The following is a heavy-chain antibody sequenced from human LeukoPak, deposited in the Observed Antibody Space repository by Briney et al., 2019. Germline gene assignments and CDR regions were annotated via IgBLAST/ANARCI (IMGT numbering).Heavy chain of an antibody. J-gene: IGHJ6*03. CDR2: ISSSSSYI. CDR1: GFTFSSYS. D-gene: IGHD6-19*01. V-gene: IGHV3-21*01. Sequence: GGSLRLSCAASGFTFSSYSMNWVRQAPGKGLEWVSSISSSSSYIYYADSVKGRFTISRDNAKNSLYLQMNSLRAEDTAVYYCAKCSGWFVRGKDYYYYYMDVWGKGTTVTVSS. CDR3: AKCSGWFVRGKDYYYYYMDV.